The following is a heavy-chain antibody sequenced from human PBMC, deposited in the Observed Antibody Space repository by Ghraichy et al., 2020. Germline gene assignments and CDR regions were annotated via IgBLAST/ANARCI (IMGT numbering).Heavy chain of an antibody. CDR2: VNGGGDRT. CDR3: AKDGDSIESPDFDS. CDR1: GFTFTNYA. D-gene: IGHD2-21*01. Sequence: ESLNISCAASGFTFTNYAMAWVRQAPGKGLDWVAAVNGGGDRTFYADSVKGWFTISRDNSKNTVFLQMNSLRAEDTAIYYCAKDGDSIESPDFDSWGQGTLVTVSS. J-gene: IGHJ4*02. V-gene: IGHV3-23*01.